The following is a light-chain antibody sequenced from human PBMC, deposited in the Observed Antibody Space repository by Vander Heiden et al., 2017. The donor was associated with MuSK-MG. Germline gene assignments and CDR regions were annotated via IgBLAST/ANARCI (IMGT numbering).Light chain of an antibody. CDR2: KAS. V-gene: IGKV1-5*03. CDR1: QSIRSW. CDR3: QQYHVYPYT. J-gene: IGKJ2*01. Sequence: DIQMTQSPSTLSASVGDRVTITCRASQSIRSWLAWYQQKPGKAPKVLIYKASTLQSGVPSSFSGSGSGTEFTLTISSLQPDDFATYYCQQYHVYPYTFGQGTNLGIK.